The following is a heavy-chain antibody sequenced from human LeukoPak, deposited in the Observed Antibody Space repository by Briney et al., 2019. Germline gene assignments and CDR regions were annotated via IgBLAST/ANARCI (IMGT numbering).Heavy chain of an antibody. V-gene: IGHV4-61*02. Sequence: SETLSLTCTVSGNSISSGDYYWSWIRQPAGKGLEWIGRIYTSGSTNYNPSLKSRVTISVDTSKNQFSLKLSSVTAADTAVYYCAGTMVRGAAGWFDPWGQGTLVTVYS. D-gene: IGHD3-10*01. CDR1: GNSISSGDYY. CDR3: AGTMVRGAAGWFDP. CDR2: IYTSGST. J-gene: IGHJ5*02.